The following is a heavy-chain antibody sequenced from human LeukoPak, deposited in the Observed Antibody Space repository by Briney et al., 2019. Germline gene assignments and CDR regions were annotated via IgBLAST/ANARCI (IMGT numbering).Heavy chain of an antibody. V-gene: IGHV3-66*01. CDR2: IYSGGST. J-gene: IGHJ4*02. Sequence: QPGGSLRLSCAVSGFTVSSNYMNWVRQAPGEGLEWVSVIYSGGSTYYADSVKARVIISRDNSKNTLYLQMHSLRAEDTAVYYCAREWTGFDYWGQGTLVTVSS. D-gene: IGHD3/OR15-3a*01. CDR3: AREWTGFDY. CDR1: GFTVSSNY.